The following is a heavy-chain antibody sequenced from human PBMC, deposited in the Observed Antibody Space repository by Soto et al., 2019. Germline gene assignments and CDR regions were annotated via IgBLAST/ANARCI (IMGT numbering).Heavy chain of an antibody. CDR1: GGSISSGGYY. Sequence: QVQLQESGPGLVKPSQTLSLTCTVSGGSISSGGYYWSWIRQHPGKGLEWIGYIYYSGSTYYNPSLEARVTISVDTSQNQFSLKLSAVTAADTAVYYCATGRGRGILTGYYNTFDYWGQGTLVTVSS. CDR3: ATGRGRGILTGYYNTFDY. CDR2: IYYSGST. J-gene: IGHJ4*02. D-gene: IGHD3-9*01. V-gene: IGHV4-31*03.